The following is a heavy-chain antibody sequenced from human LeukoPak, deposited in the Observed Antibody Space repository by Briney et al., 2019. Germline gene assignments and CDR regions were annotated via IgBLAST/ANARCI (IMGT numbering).Heavy chain of an antibody. J-gene: IGHJ4*02. CDR3: ARARPLGATRRHPFDY. D-gene: IGHD1-26*01. CDR2: IYHSGST. CDR1: GYSICSGYY. V-gene: IGHV4-38-2*02. Sequence: SETLSLTCTVSGYSICSGYYWGWIRQPPGKGLEWIGSIYHSGSTYYNPSLKSRVTISVDTSKNPFSLKLSSVTAADTAVYYCARARPLGATRRHPFDYWGQGTLVTVSS.